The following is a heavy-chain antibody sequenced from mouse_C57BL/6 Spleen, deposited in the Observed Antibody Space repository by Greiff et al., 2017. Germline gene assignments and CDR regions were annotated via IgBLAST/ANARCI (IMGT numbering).Heavy chain of an antibody. CDR2: ILTGRGST. Sequence: QVQLQQSGAELMKPGASVKLSCKATGYSFTGYWIEWVKQRPGHGLEWSGEILTGRGSTNYNEQFKGKATFTADTSTNTAYMQLSSLTTEDSAIYYCARRTGRYYFDYWGQGTTLTVSS. V-gene: IGHV1-9*01. CDR3: ARRTGRYYFDY. CDR1: GYSFTGYW. D-gene: IGHD4-1*01. J-gene: IGHJ2*01.